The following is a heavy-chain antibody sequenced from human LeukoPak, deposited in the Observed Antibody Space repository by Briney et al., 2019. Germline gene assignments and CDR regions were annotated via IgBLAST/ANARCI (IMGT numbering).Heavy chain of an antibody. Sequence: PGGSLRLSCAVSGFNFRHAAMTSVRQVPGKALEWVGLISFSGDNAYYADSVKGRFTISRDNSNDSLSLHMNSLRVEDTAMYYCVKDIELSAWGLGTMVTVSS. CDR3: VKDIELSA. V-gene: IGHV3-23*01. CDR2: ISFSGDNA. J-gene: IGHJ3*01. CDR1: GFNFRHAA. D-gene: IGHD3-16*02.